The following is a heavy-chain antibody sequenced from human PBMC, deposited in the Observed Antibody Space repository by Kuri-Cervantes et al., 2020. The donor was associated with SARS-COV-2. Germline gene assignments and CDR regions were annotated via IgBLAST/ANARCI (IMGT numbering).Heavy chain of an antibody. CDR3: ANLQWLLIDDAFDI. Sequence: LSLTCAASGFTFSNYAMSWVRQAPGKGLEWVSVISYHGHDTYYADSVKGRFTISRDSSKDTLYLQMNSLRAEDTAIYYCANLQWLLIDDAFDIWGQGTMVTVSS. CDR2: ISYHGHDT. D-gene: IGHD3-22*01. J-gene: IGHJ3*02. V-gene: IGHV3-23*01. CDR1: GFTFSNYA.